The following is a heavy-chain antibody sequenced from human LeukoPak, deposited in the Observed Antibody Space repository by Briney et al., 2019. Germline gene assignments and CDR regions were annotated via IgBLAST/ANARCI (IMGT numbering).Heavy chain of an antibody. CDR1: GFTFSSYG. CDR3: AKGEYSSGYEGPGY. J-gene: IGHJ4*02. CDR2: ISYDGSNK. V-gene: IGHV3-30*18. D-gene: IGHD6-19*01. Sequence: EGSLRLSCAASGFTFSSYGMHWVRQAPGKGLEWVAVISYDGSNKYYADSVKGRFTISRDNSKNTLYLQMNSLRAEDTAVYYCAKGEYSSGYEGPGYWGQGTLVTVSS.